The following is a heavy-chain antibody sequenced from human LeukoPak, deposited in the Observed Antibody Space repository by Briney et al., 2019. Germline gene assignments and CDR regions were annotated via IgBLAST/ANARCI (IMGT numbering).Heavy chain of an antibody. V-gene: IGHV1-8*01. Sequence: ASVKVSCKASGYTFTSYDINWVRQATGQGLEWMGWMNPSSGNTGYAQKFQGRVTMTRNTSISTAYMELSSLRSEDTAVCYCARQSVLRFLEWSSTGFDPWGQGTLVTVSS. CDR2: MNPSSGNT. CDR1: GYTFTSYD. CDR3: ARQSVLRFLEWSSTGFDP. J-gene: IGHJ5*02. D-gene: IGHD3-3*01.